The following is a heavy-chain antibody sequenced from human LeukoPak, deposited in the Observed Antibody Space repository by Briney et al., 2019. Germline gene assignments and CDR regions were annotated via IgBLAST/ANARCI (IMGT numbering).Heavy chain of an antibody. CDR2: MYYTGST. V-gene: IGHV4-39*01. CDR3: ARGFRRAFSYQLLGNYMDV. D-gene: IGHD2-2*01. Sequence: NPSETLSLTCSVSGDSVSSNNYCWGWLRQPQGQGLEWIGGMYYTGSTYYNPSLKSRVTISIDTSKSQFSLRLTSVTATDTAVYYCARGFRRAFSYQLLGNYMDVWGKGTTVTVSS. J-gene: IGHJ6*03. CDR1: GDSVSSNNYC.